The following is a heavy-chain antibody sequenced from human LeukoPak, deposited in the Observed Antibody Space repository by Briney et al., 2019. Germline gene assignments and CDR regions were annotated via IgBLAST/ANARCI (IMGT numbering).Heavy chain of an antibody. CDR1: GFTFCNYA. J-gene: IGHJ4*02. Sequence: GGSLRLSCAASGFTFCNYAMTWVRPAPGKGLEWVSGISGSGSSTYYADSVKGRFTLSRDYPKNTLYLQMNSLRAEDTAVYFCAKYSGSYYYPPNWDSWGQGTLVTVSS. V-gene: IGHV3-23*01. CDR2: ISGSGSST. D-gene: IGHD1-26*01. CDR3: AKYSGSYYYPPNWDS.